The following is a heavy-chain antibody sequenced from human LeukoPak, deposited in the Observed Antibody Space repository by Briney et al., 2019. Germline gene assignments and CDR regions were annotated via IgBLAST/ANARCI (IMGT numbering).Heavy chain of an antibody. V-gene: IGHV3-48*01. Sequence: GGSLRLSCAASGFTFSSYSMNWVRQAPGKGLEWVSYISSSSSTIYYADSVKGRFTISRDNAKNSLYLQMNSLRAEDTAVYYCARDARQQLVERFDYWGQGTLVTVSS. CDR3: ARDARQQLVERFDY. CDR2: ISSSSSTI. CDR1: GFTFSSYS. J-gene: IGHJ4*02. D-gene: IGHD6-13*01.